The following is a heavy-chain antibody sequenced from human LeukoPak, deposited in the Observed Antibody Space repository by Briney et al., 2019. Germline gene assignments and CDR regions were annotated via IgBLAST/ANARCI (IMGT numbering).Heavy chain of an antibody. CDR3: AREVSARDGSLGRPFDY. CDR1: GGSISSYY. D-gene: IGHD5-24*01. V-gene: IGHV4-4*07. CDR2: IYSSGST. J-gene: IGHJ4*02. Sequence: PSETLSLTCTVSGGSISSYYWSWIRQPPGKGLEWIGRIYSSGSTNYNASLKSRVTMSVDTSKNQFSLKLSSVTAADTAVYYCAREVSARDGSLGRPFDYWGQGTLVTVSS.